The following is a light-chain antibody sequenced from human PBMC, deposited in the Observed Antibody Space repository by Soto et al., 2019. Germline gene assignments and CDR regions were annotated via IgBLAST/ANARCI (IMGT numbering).Light chain of an antibody. CDR2: WAS. J-gene: IGKJ1*01. CDR3: QQYYSTPWT. Sequence: DIVMTQSPDSLAVSLGERATINCKSSQSVLYSSNNKNYLAWYQQKPGQPPKLLIYWASTRESGVPDRFSGSGSGKDFTLTISSLQAEDVAVYYCQQYYSTPWTFVQGTKVEI. V-gene: IGKV4-1*01. CDR1: QSVLYSSNNKNY.